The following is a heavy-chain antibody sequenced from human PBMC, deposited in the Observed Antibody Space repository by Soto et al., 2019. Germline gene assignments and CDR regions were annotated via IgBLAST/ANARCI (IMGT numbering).Heavy chain of an antibody. CDR3: AKQFTPHRSGWPDDCDI. CDR1: GFTFSNYG. D-gene: IGHD6-19*01. J-gene: IGHJ3*02. Sequence: QVQLLESGGGVVQPGRSLRLSCAASGFTFSNYGMHWVRQAPGKGLEWGAVISYDGSNKNYADSVKGRFTISRDNSKNTLDLQMNSLRAEDTAVYYCAKQFTPHRSGWPDDCDIWGQGTMVSVSS. CDR2: ISYDGSNK. V-gene: IGHV3-30*18.